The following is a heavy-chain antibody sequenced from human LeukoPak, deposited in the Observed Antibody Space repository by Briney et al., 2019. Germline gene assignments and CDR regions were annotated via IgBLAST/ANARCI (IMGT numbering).Heavy chain of an antibody. CDR3: ARGSDCSSTSCYLTYYYYYGMDV. J-gene: IGHJ6*02. CDR2: IYYSGST. V-gene: IGHV4-59*01. CDR1: GGSISSYY. Sequence: SETLSLTCTVSGGSISSYYWSWIRQPPGKGLEWIGYIYYSGSTNYNPSLKSRVTISVDTSKNQFSLKLSSVTAADTAVYYCARGSDCSSTSCYLTYYYYYGMDVWDQGTTVTVSS. D-gene: IGHD2-2*01.